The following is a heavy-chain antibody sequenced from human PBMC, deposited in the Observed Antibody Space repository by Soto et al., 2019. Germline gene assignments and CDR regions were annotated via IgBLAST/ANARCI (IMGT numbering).Heavy chain of an antibody. CDR3: ARGYGRTFDY. Sequence: SRVTISADTSKNQFSLKLSSVTAADTAVYYCARGYGRTFDYWGQGTLVTVSS. V-gene: IGHV4-34*01. J-gene: IGHJ4*02. D-gene: IGHD3-10*01.